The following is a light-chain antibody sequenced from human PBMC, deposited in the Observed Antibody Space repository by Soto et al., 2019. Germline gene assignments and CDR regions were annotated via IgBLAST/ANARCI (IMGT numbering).Light chain of an antibody. V-gene: IGKV3-15*01. CDR2: GAS. CDR1: QSVSSN. CDR3: QQYDQWPIT. J-gene: IGKJ5*01. Sequence: EIALTQSPATLSLSPGERATLSCRASQSVSSNLAWYQQKPGQAPRLLIYGASARALGIPARFSGSGSGTEFSFTVTSLQSEDFAVYYCQQYDQWPITFGQGTRLEIK.